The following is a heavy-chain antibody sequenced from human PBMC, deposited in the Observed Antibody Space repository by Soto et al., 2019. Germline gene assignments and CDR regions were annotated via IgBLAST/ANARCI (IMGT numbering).Heavy chain of an antibody. V-gene: IGHV4-59*01. D-gene: IGHD2-21*01. Sequence: QVQLQESGPGLVKPSETLSLTCTVSGGSISSYYWSWIRQPPGKGLAWTVYIYYSGSTNYNPSLTSPFTTSVDTSKNHFSLRLSSVTAADTAVYYCARGGEHDAFDICGQGTMVTVSS. J-gene: IGHJ3*02. CDR2: IYYSGST. CDR3: ARGGEHDAFDI. CDR1: GGSISSYY.